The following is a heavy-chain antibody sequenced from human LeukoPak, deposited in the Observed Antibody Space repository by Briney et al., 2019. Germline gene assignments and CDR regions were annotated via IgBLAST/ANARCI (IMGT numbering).Heavy chain of an antibody. CDR3: ARAPGPVAGTIDY. D-gene: IGHD6-19*01. CDR1: GGSISSGGYY. V-gene: IGHV4-31*03. J-gene: IGHJ4*02. Sequence: SETLSLTCTVSGGSISSGGYYWSWIRQHPGKGLECIGYIYYSGSTYYNPSLKSRVTISVDTSKNQFSLKLSSVTAADTAVYYCARAPGPVAGTIDYWGQGTLVTVSS. CDR2: IYYSGST.